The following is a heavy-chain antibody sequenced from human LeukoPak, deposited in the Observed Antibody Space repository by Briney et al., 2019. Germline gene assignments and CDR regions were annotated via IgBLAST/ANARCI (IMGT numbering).Heavy chain of an antibody. V-gene: IGHV3-48*04. D-gene: IGHD2-21*01. CDR2: IRSSSTTI. CDR1: GFTFSNYS. J-gene: IGHJ4*02. CDR3: ARAPGVIAGYFDY. Sequence: GGSLRLSCEASGFTFSNYSMNWVRQAPGKGLEWVSYIRSSSTTIYYADSVKGRFTISRDNAKNSLYLQMNSLRAEDTAIYYCARAPGVIAGYFDYWGQGTLVTVSS.